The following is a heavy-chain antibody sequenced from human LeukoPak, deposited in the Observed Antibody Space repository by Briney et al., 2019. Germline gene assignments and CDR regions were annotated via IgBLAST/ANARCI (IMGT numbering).Heavy chain of an antibody. CDR1: GYSFTSYW. CDR2: IYPGDSDT. J-gene: IGHJ6*02. CDR3: ARREAVDTAMENYYYYGMDV. D-gene: IGHD5-18*01. V-gene: IGHV5-51*01. Sequence: GESLKISCQGSGYSFTSYWIGLVRQMPGKGLEWMGIIYPGDSDTRYSPSFQGQVTISADKSISTAYLQWSSLKASDTAMYYCARREAVDTAMENYYYYGMDVWGQGTTVTVSS.